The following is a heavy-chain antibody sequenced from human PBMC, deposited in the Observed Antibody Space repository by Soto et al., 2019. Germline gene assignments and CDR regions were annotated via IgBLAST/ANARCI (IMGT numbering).Heavy chain of an antibody. V-gene: IGHV3-53*01. Sequence: QPGGSLRLSCAASGFTVSTHDISWVRQAPGKGLEWVSHIYSGGSIYYADSVKGRFTISRDNSRNTLYLQMNSLRAEDTAVYYCAKDARWAYDYGRDFYLDSWGQGTLVTVSS. CDR3: AKDARWAYDYGRDFYLDS. J-gene: IGHJ4*02. CDR1: GFTVSTHD. D-gene: IGHD5-12*01. CDR2: IYSGGSI.